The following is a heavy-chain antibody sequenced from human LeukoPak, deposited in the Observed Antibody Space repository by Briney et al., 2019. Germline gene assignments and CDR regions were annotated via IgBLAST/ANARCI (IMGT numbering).Heavy chain of an antibody. Sequence: PGGSLRLSCAASGFTVSGNSLSWVRRAPGKGLEWVSIIYSGDSTFYADSVKGRFSISRDGSKNALYLQMKSLRAEDTAVYYCARYYGDYGGALKYWGQGTLVTVSS. D-gene: IGHD4-17*01. CDR1: GFTVSGNS. CDR2: IYSGDST. J-gene: IGHJ4*02. CDR3: ARYYGDYGGALKY. V-gene: IGHV3-53*01.